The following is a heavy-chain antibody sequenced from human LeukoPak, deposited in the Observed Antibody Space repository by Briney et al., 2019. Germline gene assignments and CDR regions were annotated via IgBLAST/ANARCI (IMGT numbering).Heavy chain of an antibody. CDR2: ISYSGGTT. Sequence: AGGSLRLSCAASGITFSTYGMSWVRQAPGKGLEWLSAISYSGGTTYYATSVRGRFTISRDNSKNTLYLQMASLGAEDTALYYCARDLPSSGWNDALDMWGQGTMVTVS. J-gene: IGHJ3*02. CDR1: GITFSTYG. V-gene: IGHV3-23*01. D-gene: IGHD6-19*01. CDR3: ARDLPSSGWNDALDM.